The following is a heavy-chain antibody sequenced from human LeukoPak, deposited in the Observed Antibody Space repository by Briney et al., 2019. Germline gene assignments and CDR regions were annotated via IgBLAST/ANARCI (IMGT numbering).Heavy chain of an antibody. CDR2: IGSTGTDR. CDR1: GFSFSYSG. D-gene: IGHD1-14*01. Sequence: GGSLRLSCAASGFSFSYSGINWVRQAPGKGLEWVSSIGSTGTDRYYADSVKGRFTISRDKAKNSLYLQMNSLRAEDTAVYYCATETIGRHYDYWGQGTLLTVSS. V-gene: IGHV3-21*01. CDR3: ATETIGRHYDY. J-gene: IGHJ4*02.